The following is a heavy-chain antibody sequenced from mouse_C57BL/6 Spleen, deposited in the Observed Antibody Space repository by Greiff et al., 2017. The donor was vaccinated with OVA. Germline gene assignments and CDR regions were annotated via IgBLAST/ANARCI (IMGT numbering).Heavy chain of an antibody. V-gene: IGHV5-12*01. Sequence: EVKVVESGGGLVQPGGSLKLSCAASGFTFSDYYMYWVRQTPEKRLEWVAYISNGGGSTYYPDTVKGRFTISRDNAKNTLYLQMSRLKSEDTAMYYCARQDYGRGYFDYWGQGTTLTVSS. CDR1: GFTFSDYY. CDR3: ARQDYGRGYFDY. J-gene: IGHJ2*01. D-gene: IGHD1-1*01. CDR2: ISNGGGST.